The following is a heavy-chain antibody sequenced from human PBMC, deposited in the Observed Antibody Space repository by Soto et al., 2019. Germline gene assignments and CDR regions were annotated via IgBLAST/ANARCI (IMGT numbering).Heavy chain of an antibody. CDR2: ISGSGGST. J-gene: IGHJ3*02. CDR1: GFTFSSYA. D-gene: IGHD4-4*01. V-gene: IGHV3-23*01. CDR3: AKPWDDYSNYGDAFDI. Sequence: GGSLRLSCAASGFTFSSYAMSWVRQAPGKGLEWVSAISGSGGSTYYADSVKGRFTISRDNSKNTLYLQMNSLRAEDTAVYYCAKPWDDYSNYGDAFDIWGQGTMVTVSS.